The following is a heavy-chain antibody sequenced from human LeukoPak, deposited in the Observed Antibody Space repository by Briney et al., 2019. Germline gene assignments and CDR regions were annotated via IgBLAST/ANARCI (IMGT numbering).Heavy chain of an antibody. V-gene: IGHV3-30*02. J-gene: IGHJ3*02. Sequence: GGSLRLSCAASGFTFSSYGMHWVRQAPGKGLEWVAFIRYDGSNKYYADSVKGRFTISRDNSKNTLYLQMNSLRAEDTAVYYCATHYDILTGPNASDIWGQGTMVTVSS. CDR2: IRYDGSNK. D-gene: IGHD3-9*01. CDR1: GFTFSSYG. CDR3: ATHYDILTGPNASDI.